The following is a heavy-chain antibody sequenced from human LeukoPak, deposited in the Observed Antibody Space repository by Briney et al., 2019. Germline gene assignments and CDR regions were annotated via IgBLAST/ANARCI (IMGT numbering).Heavy chain of an antibody. J-gene: IGHJ4*02. D-gene: IGHD5-12*01. V-gene: IGHV1-46*01. CDR3: AARDQWYSGYDGYYFDY. CDR2: INPSGGST. CDR1: GYTFTSYY. Sequence: ASVKVSCKASGYTFTSYYMHWVRQAPGQGLEWMGIINPSGGSTNYAQKFQERVTITRDMSTSTAYMELSSLRSEDTAGYYCAARDQWYSGYDGYYFDYWGQGTLVTVSS.